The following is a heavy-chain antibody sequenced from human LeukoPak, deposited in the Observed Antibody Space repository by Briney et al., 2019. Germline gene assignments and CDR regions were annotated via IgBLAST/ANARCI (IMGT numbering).Heavy chain of an antibody. Sequence: PSQTLSLTCAVSGGSISSGGYSWSWIRQPPGKGLEWIGYIYHSGSTYYNPSLKSRVTISVDRSKNQFSLKLSSVTAADTAVYYCARGLTYCGGDCYAPWGQGTQVTVSS. V-gene: IGHV4-30-2*01. CDR2: IYHSGST. CDR1: GGSISSGGYS. D-gene: IGHD2-21*02. CDR3: ARGLTYCGGDCYAP. J-gene: IGHJ5*02.